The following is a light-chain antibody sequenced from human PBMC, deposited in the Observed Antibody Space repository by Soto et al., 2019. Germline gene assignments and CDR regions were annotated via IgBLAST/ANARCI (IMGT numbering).Light chain of an antibody. J-gene: IGLJ1*01. CDR1: SSDIGGYNY. Sequence: LTQPASVSGSPGQTITISCTGTSSDIGGYNYVSWYQQHPGKAPKLIIYEVTNRPSGVSHRFSGSKSGNTAFLTISGLQAEDETDYRCSSYRSSNTYVFGTGTKVTVL. CDR2: EVT. CDR3: SSYRSSNTYV. V-gene: IGLV2-14*01.